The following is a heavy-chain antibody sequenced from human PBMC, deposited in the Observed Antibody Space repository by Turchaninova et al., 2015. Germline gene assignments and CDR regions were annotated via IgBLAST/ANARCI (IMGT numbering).Heavy chain of an antibody. V-gene: IGHV4-38-2*01. D-gene: IGHD1-26*01. CDR1: GYSISSNYH. CDR2: IYHSGST. CDR3: ARHVQWELL. J-gene: IGHJ6*04. Sequence: QVQLKESGTGLVKPSETLSLTGAVSGYSISSNYHWGGIRQPPGKGLKWIGSIYHSGSTYYNPSLKSRLTISLDTSKNQFSLKLTSVTAADTAVYYCARHVQWELLWGKGTTVTVSS.